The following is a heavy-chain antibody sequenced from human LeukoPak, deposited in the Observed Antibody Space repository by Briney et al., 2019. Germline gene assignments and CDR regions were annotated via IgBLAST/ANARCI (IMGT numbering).Heavy chain of an antibody. V-gene: IGHV1-69*04. CDR3: ARDSPYDYGDYWFDP. J-gene: IGHJ5*02. Sequence: EASVKVSCKASAGTFSSYTISWVRQAPGQGLEWMGRIIPILGIANYAQKFQGRVTITADESTSTAYMELSRLRSDDTAVYYCARDSPYDYGDYWFDPWGQGTLVTVSS. CDR2: IIPILGIA. D-gene: IGHD4-17*01. CDR1: AGTFSSYT.